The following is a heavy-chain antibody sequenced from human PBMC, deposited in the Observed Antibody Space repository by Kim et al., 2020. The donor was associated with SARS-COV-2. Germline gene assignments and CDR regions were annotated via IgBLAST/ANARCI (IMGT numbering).Heavy chain of an antibody. Sequence: GGSLRLSCAASGFTFSSYWMHWVRQAPGKGLVWVSRINSNGSNTSYGDSVKGRFTLSRDNAKNTLYLQMNSLRAEDTAVYYCARRAYTSGWWYFDYWGQGTLVTVSS. CDR1: GFTFSSYW. D-gene: IGHD6-19*01. V-gene: IGHV3-74*01. CDR2: INSNGSNT. CDR3: ARRAYTSGWWYFDY. J-gene: IGHJ4*02.